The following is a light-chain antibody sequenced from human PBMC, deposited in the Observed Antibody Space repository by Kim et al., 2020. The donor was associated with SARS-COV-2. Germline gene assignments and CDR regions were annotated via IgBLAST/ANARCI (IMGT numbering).Light chain of an antibody. CDR3: QVWDSSSDHRV. Sequence: APGKTARITCGGTNSGSKSVHWYQLKPGQAPVLVIYYDSDRPSGIPERFSGSNSGNTATLTISRVEAGDEADYYCQVWDSSSDHRVFGGGTQLTVL. J-gene: IGLJ3*02. CDR1: NSGSKS. CDR2: YDS. V-gene: IGLV3-21*04.